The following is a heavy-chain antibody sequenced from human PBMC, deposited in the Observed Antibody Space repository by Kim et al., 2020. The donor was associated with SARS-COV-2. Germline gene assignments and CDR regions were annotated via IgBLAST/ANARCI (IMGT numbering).Heavy chain of an antibody. CDR2: ISGSGGST. CDR1: GFTFSSYA. D-gene: IGHD3-3*01. V-gene: IGHV3-23*01. J-gene: IGHJ4*02. Sequence: GGSLRLSCAASGFTFSSYAMSWVRQAPGKGLEWVSAISGSGGSTYYADSVKGRFTISRDNSKNTLYLQMNSLRAEDTAVYYCAKDQTYYDFWSGYSPYFDYWGQRTLVTVSS. CDR3: AKDQTYYDFWSGYSPYFDY.